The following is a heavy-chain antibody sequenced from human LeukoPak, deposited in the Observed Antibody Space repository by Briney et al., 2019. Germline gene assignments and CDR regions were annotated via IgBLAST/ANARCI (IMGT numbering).Heavy chain of an antibody. CDR2: ISYDGSNK. J-gene: IGHJ4*02. CDR3: AKGRGYEGYYFDY. CDR1: GLTFRNYW. Sequence: GGSLRLSCAASGLTFRNYWMRLVRQAPGKGLEWVAVISYDGSNKYYADSVKGRFTISRDNSKNTLYLQMNSLRAEDTAVYYCAKGRGYEGYYFDYWGQGTLVTVSS. D-gene: IGHD6-25*01. V-gene: IGHV3-30*18.